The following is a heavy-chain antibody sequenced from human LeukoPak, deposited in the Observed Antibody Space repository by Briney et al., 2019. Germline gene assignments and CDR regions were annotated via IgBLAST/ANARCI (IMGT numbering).Heavy chain of an antibody. CDR1: GFTFSSYG. J-gene: IGHJ4*02. CDR2: IWYDGSNK. D-gene: IGHD3-9*01. CDR3: ARDALEFRVRALLRYSDWLLPGNY. Sequence: GGSLRLSCAASGFTFSSYGMHWVRQAPGKGLEWVAVIWYDGSNKYYADSVKGRFTISRDNSKNTLYLQMNSLRAEDTAVYYCARDALEFRVRALLRYSDWLLPGNYWGQGTLVTVSS. V-gene: IGHV3-33*01.